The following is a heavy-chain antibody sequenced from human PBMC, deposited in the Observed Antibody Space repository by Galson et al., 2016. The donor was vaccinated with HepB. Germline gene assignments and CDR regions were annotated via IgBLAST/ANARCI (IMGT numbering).Heavy chain of an antibody. CDR3: ARVPAGSGSEPGYFYDAMDV. CDR2: INPNSGAT. D-gene: IGHD3-3*01. V-gene: IGHV1-2*02. J-gene: IGHJ6*04. Sequence: SVKVSCKASGYTFIAYYIHWVRQAPGQGLQWLGWINPNSGATTYLEKFQGRVTMTRDTSISTAYVDLSGLRSDDTAVYYGARVPAGSGSEPGYFYDAMDVWGKGTTVTVSS. CDR1: GYTFIAYY.